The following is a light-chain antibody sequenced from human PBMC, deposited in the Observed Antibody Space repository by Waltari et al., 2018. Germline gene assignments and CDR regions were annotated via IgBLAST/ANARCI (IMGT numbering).Light chain of an antibody. CDR1: SSDVGGYTY. CDR2: DVS. V-gene: IGLV2-14*01. Sequence: QSALTQPASVSGSPGQSITISCTGTSSDVGGYTYVSWYQQHPGKVPKLLIIDVSNRPSGVSNRFSGSKSGNTASLTISGLQAEDESDYYCCSFTSRSTWVFGGGTKLTVL. CDR3: CSFTSRSTWV. J-gene: IGLJ3*02.